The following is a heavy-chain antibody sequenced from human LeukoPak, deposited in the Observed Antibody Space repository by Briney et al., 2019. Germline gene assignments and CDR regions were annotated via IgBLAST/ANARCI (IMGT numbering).Heavy chain of an antibody. J-gene: IGHJ3*02. Sequence: SSETLSLTCAVYGGSFSGYYWSWIRQPPGKGLEWIGEINHSGSTNYNPSLKSRVTISVDTSKNQFSLKLSSVTAADTAVYYCARSGGSSWYWGFGAFDIWGQGTMVTVSS. V-gene: IGHV4-34*01. CDR3: ARSGGSSWYWGFGAFDI. D-gene: IGHD6-13*01. CDR2: INHSGST. CDR1: GGSFSGYY.